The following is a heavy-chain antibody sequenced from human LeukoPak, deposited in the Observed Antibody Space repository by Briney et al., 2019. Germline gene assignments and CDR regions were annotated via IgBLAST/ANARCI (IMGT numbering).Heavy chain of an antibody. D-gene: IGHD2-21*02. Sequence: SQTLSLTCTVSGGSISSGGHYWSWIRQHPGKGLEWIGYIYYSGGTYYNPSLKSRVTISVDTSKNQFSLKLSSVTAADTAVYYCARDNCGGDCYSDRYFDYWGQGTLVTVSS. CDR3: ARDNCGGDCYSDRYFDY. J-gene: IGHJ4*02. V-gene: IGHV4-31*03. CDR1: GGSISSGGHY. CDR2: IYYSGGT.